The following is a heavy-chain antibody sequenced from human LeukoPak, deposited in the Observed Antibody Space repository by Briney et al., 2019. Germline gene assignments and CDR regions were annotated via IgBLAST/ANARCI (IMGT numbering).Heavy chain of an antibody. J-gene: IGHJ4*02. CDR2: ISGSGNGT. CDR3: AKRTMSAFDS. V-gene: IGHV3-23*01. Sequence: PGGSLRLSCTASGFTFRTYAMNWVRQAPGKGLEWLSGISGSGNGTYYADSVKRRFIISRDNSKNMVYLQMNSLTVEDTATYYCAKRTMSAFDSWGQGTLLIVSS. CDR1: GFTFRTYA.